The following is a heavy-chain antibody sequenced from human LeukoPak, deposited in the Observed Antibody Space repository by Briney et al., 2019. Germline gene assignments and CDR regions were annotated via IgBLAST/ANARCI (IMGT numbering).Heavy chain of an antibody. J-gene: IGHJ4*02. Sequence: PSETLSLTCAVYGGSFNDYYWNWIRQPPGKGLGWIGKIDQSGSTIYNSSLKSRVTISVDTSKNQFSLNLTSVTAADTAFYYCARARTNYYYDSSGYTTRGGFFDSWGLGTLVTVSS. CDR2: IDQSGST. V-gene: IGHV4-34*01. CDR1: GGSFNDYY. CDR3: ARARTNYYYDSSGYTTRGGFFDS. D-gene: IGHD3-22*01.